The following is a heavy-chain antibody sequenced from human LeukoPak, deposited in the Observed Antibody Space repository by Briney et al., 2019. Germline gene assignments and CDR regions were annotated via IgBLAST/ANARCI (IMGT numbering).Heavy chain of an antibody. Sequence: PSETLSLTCAVYGGSFSGYYWSWIRQPPGKGLEWIGEINHSGSTNYNPSLKSRVTISVDTSKNQFSLKLSSVTAADTAVYYCASAPNLGRIGFNYFDYWGQGTLVTVSS. CDR2: INHSGST. CDR3: ASAPNLGRIGFNYFDY. CDR1: GGSFSGYY. V-gene: IGHV4-34*01. J-gene: IGHJ4*02. D-gene: IGHD3-3*01.